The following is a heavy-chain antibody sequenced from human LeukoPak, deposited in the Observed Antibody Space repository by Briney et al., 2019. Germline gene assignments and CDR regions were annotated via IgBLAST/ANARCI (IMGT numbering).Heavy chain of an antibody. CDR3: ARGGYSSTWYYWFDP. CDR1: GYSFSKYW. D-gene: IGHD6-13*01. J-gene: IGHJ5*02. CDR2: IDPKDSYT. Sequence: GESLKISCKASGYSFSKYWISWVRPIPGKGLEWTGRIDPKDSYTNYNPSFGGHVTISADKSISTAYLEWTNLKPSDTAIYDCARGGYSSTWYYWFDPWGQGTLVTVSS. V-gene: IGHV5-10-1*01.